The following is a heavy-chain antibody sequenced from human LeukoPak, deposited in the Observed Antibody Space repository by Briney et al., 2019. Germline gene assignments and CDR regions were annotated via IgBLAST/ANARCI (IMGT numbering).Heavy chain of an antibody. V-gene: IGHV3-23*01. D-gene: IGHD3-22*01. CDR1: GITVSNYG. J-gene: IGHJ4*02. Sequence: PGGSLRLSCAVSGITVSNYGMSWVRQAPGKGLEWVAGISGSGGGTNHADSVKGRFTISRDYFKNTLCLQMNSLRAEDTAVYFCAKRGVVIRVILVGFHKEAYYFDSWGQGALVTVSS. CDR3: AKRGVVIRVILVGFHKEAYYFDS. CDR2: ISGSGGGT.